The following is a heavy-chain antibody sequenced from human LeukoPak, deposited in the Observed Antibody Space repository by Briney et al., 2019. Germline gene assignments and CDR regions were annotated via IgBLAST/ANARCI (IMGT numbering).Heavy chain of an antibody. J-gene: IGHJ5*02. CDR2: IIPIFGTA. CDR3: ARGPSSSYNWFDP. V-gene: IGHV1-69*13. Sequence: VASVKVSCKASGGTFSSYAISWVRQAPGQGLEWMGGIIPIFGTANYAQKFQGRVTITADESTSTAYMELSSLRSEDTAVYYCARGPSSSYNWFDPWGQGTLVTVSS. D-gene: IGHD6-13*01. CDR1: GGTFSSYA.